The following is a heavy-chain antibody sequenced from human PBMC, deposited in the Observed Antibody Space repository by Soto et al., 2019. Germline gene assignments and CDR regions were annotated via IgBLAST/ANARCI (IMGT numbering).Heavy chain of an antibody. CDR1: GYTFTSYG. D-gene: IGHD6-6*01. CDR3: ARRGPYSSSPLSNAFDI. CDR2: TSVYNGNT. Sequence: VQLVQSGAEVKKPGASVTVSCEASGYTFTSYGISWVRQAPGQGLEWMGWTSVYNGNTNYAQKRQGSVTMTTDTSTNTAYMDLRSLRSDDTAVYYCARRGPYSSSPLSNAFDIWGQGTMVTVSS. V-gene: IGHV1-18*01. J-gene: IGHJ3*02.